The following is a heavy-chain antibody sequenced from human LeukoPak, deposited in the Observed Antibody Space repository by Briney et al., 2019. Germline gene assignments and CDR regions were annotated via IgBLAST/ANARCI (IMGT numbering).Heavy chain of an antibody. J-gene: IGHJ4*02. CDR1: GGSITGYY. V-gene: IGHV4-34*01. D-gene: IGHD3-9*01. CDR2: IHYTGAT. Sequence: SETLSLTCAVYGGSITGYYWSWIRQTPGRGLEWVGEIHYTGATSYNPSLKSRATISTDTSKNQFSLRLSSVTAADTAVYYCARGNILTGYCFDFWAREPWSPSP. CDR3: ARGNILTGYCFDF.